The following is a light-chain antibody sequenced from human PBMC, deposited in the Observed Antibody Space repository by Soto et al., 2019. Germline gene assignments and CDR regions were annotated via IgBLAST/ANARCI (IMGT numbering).Light chain of an antibody. V-gene: IGLV2-14*03. Sequence: QSALTQPASVSGSPGQSITISCTGTSSDVGGYNYDSWYQQHPGKAPKLMIYDVSSRPSGVSNRFSGSKSGNTASLTISGLQAEDEADYYCSSYTSSSTLGVFGGGTKVTVL. CDR3: SSYTSSSTLGV. CDR2: DVS. CDR1: SSDVGGYNY. J-gene: IGLJ2*01.